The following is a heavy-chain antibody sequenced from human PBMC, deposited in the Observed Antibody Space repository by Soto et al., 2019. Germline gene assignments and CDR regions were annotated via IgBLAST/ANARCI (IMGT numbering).Heavy chain of an antibody. V-gene: IGHV4-30-4*01. CDR1: GASIISLDYY. J-gene: IGHJ5*02. Sequence: QVQLQESGPGLVRPSQTLSLTCTVSGASIISLDYYWTWIRQPPGKGLEWIGHIYHTGATYYNPSLGSRVFMSVDTSNNQFSLKFGFLTAGDPAVFSCARGGVVILVRGFMGGNWFDPWGQGTRVTVPP. CDR3: ARGGVVILVRGFMGGNWFDP. D-gene: IGHD3-10*01. CDR2: IYHTGAT.